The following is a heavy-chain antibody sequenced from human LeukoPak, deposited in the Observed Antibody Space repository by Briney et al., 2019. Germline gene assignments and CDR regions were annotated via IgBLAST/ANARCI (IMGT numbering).Heavy chain of an antibody. V-gene: IGHV3-21*01. CDR1: GFTFSTYF. J-gene: IGHJ4*02. Sequence: GGSLRLSCAASGFTFSTYFMNWVRQAPGKGLEWVSSISSSSYIYYADSVKGRFTISRDNAKNSLYLQMNSLRAEDTAVYYCSKSNCGGDCYQYFDYWGQGTLVTVSS. CDR3: SKSNCGGDCYQYFDY. D-gene: IGHD2-21*01. CDR2: ISSSSYI.